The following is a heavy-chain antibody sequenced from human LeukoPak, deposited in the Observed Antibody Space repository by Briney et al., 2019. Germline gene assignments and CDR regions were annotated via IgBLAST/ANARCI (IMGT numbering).Heavy chain of an antibody. CDR2: MHTSGTT. D-gene: IGHD3-10*01. J-gene: IGHJ6*03. Sequence: SETLSLTCTVSGGSISSGSYYWSWIRQPAGKGLEWIGRMHTSGTTNYSPSLKSRVTISVDTSKNHFSLKLSSVTAADTAIYFCARGTSYDMDVWGKGTTVSVSS. V-gene: IGHV4-61*02. CDR3: ARGTSYDMDV. CDR1: GGSISSGSYY.